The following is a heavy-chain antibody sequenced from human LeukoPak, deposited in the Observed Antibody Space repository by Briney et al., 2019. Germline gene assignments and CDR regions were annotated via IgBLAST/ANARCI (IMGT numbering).Heavy chain of an antibody. V-gene: IGHV4-4*02. CDR3: ARTYYYGSGSLDY. Sequence: SETLSLTCAVSGGSISSSNWWSWIRQPPGKGLEWIGEIYHSGSTNYNPSLKSRVTISVDKSKNQFSLQLNSVTPEDTAVYYCARTYYYGSGSLDYWGQGTLVTVSS. CDR2: IYHSGST. D-gene: IGHD3-10*01. J-gene: IGHJ4*02. CDR1: GGSISSSNW.